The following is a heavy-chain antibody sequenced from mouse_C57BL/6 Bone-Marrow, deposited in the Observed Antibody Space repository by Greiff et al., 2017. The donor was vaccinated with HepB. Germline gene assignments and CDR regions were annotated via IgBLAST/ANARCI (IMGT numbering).Heavy chain of an antibody. D-gene: IGHD1-1*01. Sequence: EVKVVESGEGLVKPGGSLKLSCAASGFTFSSYAMSWVRQTPEKRLEWVAYISSGGDYIYYADTVKGRFTISRDNARNTLYLQMSSLKSEDTAMYYCTRHYYGSFYYAMDYWGQGTSVTVSS. CDR2: ISSGGDYI. CDR1: GFTFSSYA. V-gene: IGHV5-9-1*02. J-gene: IGHJ4*01. CDR3: TRHYYGSFYYAMDY.